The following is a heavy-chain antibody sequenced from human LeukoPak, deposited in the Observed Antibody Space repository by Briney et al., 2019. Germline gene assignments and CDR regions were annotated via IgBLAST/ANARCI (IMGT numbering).Heavy chain of an antibody. D-gene: IGHD6-13*01. Sequence: GGSLRLSCAASGFTFSSYAMHWVRQAPGKGLEWVAVISYDGSNKYYVDSVKGRLTISRDNSKNTLYLQMNSLRAEDTAVYYCSSSWLDDAFDIWGQGTMVTVSS. J-gene: IGHJ3*02. V-gene: IGHV3-30-3*01. CDR3: SSSWLDDAFDI. CDR1: GFTFSSYA. CDR2: ISYDGSNK.